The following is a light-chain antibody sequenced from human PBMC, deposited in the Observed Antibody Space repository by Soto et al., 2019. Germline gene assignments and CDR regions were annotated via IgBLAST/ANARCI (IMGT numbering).Light chain of an antibody. CDR2: GAA. CDR3: QQYGSSPPIT. J-gene: IGKJ5*01. Sequence: EIVLTQSPGTLSLSPGERATLSCRASQSVSNSYLAWYQQKPGQAPRLLIYGAATMATGIPDRFSGSGSGTDFILPISRLEPEDFAVYYCQQYGSSPPITFGQGTRVEIK. V-gene: IGKV3-20*01. CDR1: QSVSNSY.